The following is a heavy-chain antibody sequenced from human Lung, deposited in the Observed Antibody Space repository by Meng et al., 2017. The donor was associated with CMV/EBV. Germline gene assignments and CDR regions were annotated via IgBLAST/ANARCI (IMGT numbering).Heavy chain of an antibody. D-gene: IGHD3-22*01. CDR3: ARDSGYYYDAFDI. V-gene: IGHV3-21*01. J-gene: IGHJ3*02. CDR2: ISSSSSYI. CDR1: GFTFSSYS. Sequence: GGSLRLXXAASGFTFSSYSMNWVRQAPGKGLEWVSSISSSSSYIYYADSVKGRFTISRDNAKNSLYLQMNSLRAEDTAVYYCARDSGYYYDAFDIWGQGTXVTVSS.